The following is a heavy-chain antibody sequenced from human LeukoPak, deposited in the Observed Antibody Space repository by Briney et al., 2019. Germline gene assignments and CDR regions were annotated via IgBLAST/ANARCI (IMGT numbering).Heavy chain of an antibody. D-gene: IGHD2-2*01. Sequence: SDTVSLICSVSGRSMSSYFYSWTRQSRGKALEGIGYIYHSGSTNYNPSLTSRDTISVDTSKNQFSLKLSSVTAADTAVYYCARHTCSSTSCSGGNWFDPWGQGTLVTVSS. J-gene: IGHJ5*02. CDR2: IYHSGST. CDR3: ARHTCSSTSCSGGNWFDP. V-gene: IGHV4-59*08. CDR1: GRSMSSYF.